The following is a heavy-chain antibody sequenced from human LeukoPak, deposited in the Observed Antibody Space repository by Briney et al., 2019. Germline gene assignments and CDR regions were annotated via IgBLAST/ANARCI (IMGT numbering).Heavy chain of an antibody. Sequence: GGSLRLSCAASGFTFSSYAMSWVRHAPGKGLEWVSGISGSGSNIYYLDSVKGRFTISRDNSRNTLYLQMISLRGDDTALYYCARRRDGSNSAAFDIWRQGTMVTVFS. V-gene: IGHV3-23*01. CDR1: GFTFSSYA. J-gene: IGHJ3*02. CDR3: ARRRDGSNSAAFDI. CDR2: ISGSGSNI. D-gene: IGHD5-24*01.